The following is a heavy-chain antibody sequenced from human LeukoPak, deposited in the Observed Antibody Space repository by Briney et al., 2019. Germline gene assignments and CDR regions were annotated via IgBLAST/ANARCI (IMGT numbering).Heavy chain of an antibody. V-gene: IGHV4-39*01. D-gene: IGHD3-10*01. J-gene: IGHJ5*02. CDR3: ARLSKGQLLWFGELSPNWFDP. CDR1: GGSISSSSHY. CDR2: IYYSGST. Sequence: SETLSLTCTVSGGSISSSSHYWGWIRQPPGKGLEWIGSIYYSGSTYYNPSLKSRVTVSVDTSKNQFSLKLSSVTAADTAVYYCARLSKGQLLWFGELSPNWFDPWGQGTLVTVSS.